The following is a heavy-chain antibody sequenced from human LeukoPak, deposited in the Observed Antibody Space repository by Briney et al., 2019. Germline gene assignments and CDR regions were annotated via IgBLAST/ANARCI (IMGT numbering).Heavy chain of an antibody. Sequence: GGSLRLSCAASGFTFSSYWMHWVRQAPGKGLVWVSRINSDGSSTSYADSVKGRFTISRDNAKNTLYLQMNSLRAEDTAVYYCAREGTYYYDSSGYGPLDYWGQGTLVTVSS. D-gene: IGHD3-22*01. V-gene: IGHV3-74*01. CDR2: INSDGSST. CDR3: AREGTYYYDSSGYGPLDY. J-gene: IGHJ4*02. CDR1: GFTFSSYW.